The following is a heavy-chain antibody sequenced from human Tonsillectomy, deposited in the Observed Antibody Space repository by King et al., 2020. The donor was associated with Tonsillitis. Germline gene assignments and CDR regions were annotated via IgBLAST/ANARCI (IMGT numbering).Heavy chain of an antibody. D-gene: IGHD3-10*01. CDR3: AKDENYGSGSYIDY. Sequence: DVQLVESGGGLVQPGRSLRISCVASGFTFDDYAMHWVRQAPGKGLVWVSGISWNSGSRGYADSVKGRFTISRDNAKNSLYLQMNSLRAEDTALYYCAKDENYGSGSYIDYWGQGILVTVSS. CDR1: GFTFDDYA. V-gene: IGHV3-9*01. J-gene: IGHJ4*02. CDR2: ISWNSGSR.